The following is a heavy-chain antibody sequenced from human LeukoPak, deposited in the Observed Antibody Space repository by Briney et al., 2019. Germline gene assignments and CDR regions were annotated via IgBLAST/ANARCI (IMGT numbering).Heavy chain of an antibody. D-gene: IGHD3-3*01. Sequence: GGSLRLSCAASGFTFSSYSMSWVRQAPGKGLEWVSAISGSGGSTYYADSVKGRFTISRDNSKNTLYLRMNSLRAEDTAVYYCANLFGVDSYWGQGTLVTVSS. CDR3: ANLFGVDSY. J-gene: IGHJ4*02. CDR1: GFTFSSYS. V-gene: IGHV3-23*01. CDR2: ISGSGGST.